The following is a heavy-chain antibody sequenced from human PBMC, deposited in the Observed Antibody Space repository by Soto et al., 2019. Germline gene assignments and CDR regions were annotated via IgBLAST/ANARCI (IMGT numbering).Heavy chain of an antibody. D-gene: IGHD1-1*01. CDR3: ARGHTTNWYYYYFGMDV. V-gene: IGHV3-48*01. Sequence: PGGSLRLSCAASGFTFTGYGMNWVRQAPGKGLEWISSIGRSSDSIYYADSVKGRFTISRDNSKDTLYLQMDSLRAADTAVYYCARGHTTNWYYYYFGMDVWGQGTTVTVSS. CDR1: GFTFTGYG. J-gene: IGHJ6*02. CDR2: IGRSSDSI.